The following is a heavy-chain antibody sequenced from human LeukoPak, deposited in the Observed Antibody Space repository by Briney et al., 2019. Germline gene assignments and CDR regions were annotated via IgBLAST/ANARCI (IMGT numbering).Heavy chain of an antibody. D-gene: IGHD3-10*01. CDR1: GFTFSNYG. V-gene: IGHV3-23*01. CDR2: ISGSGGER. Sequence: GGSLRLSCAASGFTFSNYGMSWVRQAPGKGLQWVSGISGSGGERYYTESVKGRFTISRDNSKNTLCLQMNSLRAEDTAVYYCAKDYYALLWFGEFNRKYYFDYWGQGTLVTVSS. J-gene: IGHJ4*02. CDR3: AKDYYALLWFGEFNRKYYFDY.